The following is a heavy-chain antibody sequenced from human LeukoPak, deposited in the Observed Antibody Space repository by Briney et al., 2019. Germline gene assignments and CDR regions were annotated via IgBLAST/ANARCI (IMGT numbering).Heavy chain of an antibody. CDR2: ISGSGGST. CDR3: AKGVGVAGTENAFDI. V-gene: IGHV3-23*01. Sequence: AGGSLRLSCVASGFSVSSDYMTWVRQAPGKGLEWVSAISGSGGSTCYADSVKGRFTISRDNSKNTLYLQMNSLRAEDTAVYYCAKGVGVAGTENAFDIWGQGTMVTVSS. J-gene: IGHJ3*02. CDR1: GFSVSSDY. D-gene: IGHD6-19*01.